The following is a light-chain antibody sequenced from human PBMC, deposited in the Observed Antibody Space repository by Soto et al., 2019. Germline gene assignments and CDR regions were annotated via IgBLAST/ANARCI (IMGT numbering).Light chain of an antibody. CDR1: RSNIGAGSD. CDR2: GNS. Sequence: SVLTQPPSVSGAPGQRVPLSCTGSRSNIGAGSDVHWYQQLPGTAPKLLIYGNSNRPSGVPDQFSGSKSGTSASLVITGLQAEDEADDNCQSDDSSLSGVVFGGGTKQTVL. CDR3: QSDDSSLSGVV. J-gene: IGLJ2*01. V-gene: IGLV1-40*01.